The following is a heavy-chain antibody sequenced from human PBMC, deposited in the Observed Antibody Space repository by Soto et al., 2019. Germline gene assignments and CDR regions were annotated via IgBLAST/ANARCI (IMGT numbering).Heavy chain of an antibody. Sequence: QITLKESGPTLVKPTQTLTLTCTFSGFSLSTSGVGVGWIRQPPGKALEWLALIYWSDEKRYSPSMSSRLTLTKDTSKNRVVLTMTNMDPVDTATYYCAHRRGAYYKGCFHYWGQGTLVTVSS. V-gene: IGHV2-5*01. CDR1: GFSLSTSGVG. CDR3: AHRRGAYYKGCFHY. CDR2: IYWSDEK. J-gene: IGHJ4*02. D-gene: IGHD1-26*01.